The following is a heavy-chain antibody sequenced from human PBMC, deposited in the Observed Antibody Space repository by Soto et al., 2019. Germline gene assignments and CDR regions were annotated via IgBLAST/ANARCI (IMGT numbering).Heavy chain of an antibody. Sequence: QVQLVQSGSEVKKPGASVKVSCKASGYTFSMYVIHWVSQATGQRTEWMGWINVAYGKTKTSQKFLGRVTFTRDTSASTVYMELTSLGSVDAAVYYCARLQLREYEVRSGYSQVFDNWSHVTLVTVSS. CDR2: INVAYGKT. J-gene: IGHJ4*01. CDR3: ARLQLREYEVRSGYSQVFDN. V-gene: IGHV1-3*01. CDR1: GYTFSMYV. D-gene: IGHD3-3*01.